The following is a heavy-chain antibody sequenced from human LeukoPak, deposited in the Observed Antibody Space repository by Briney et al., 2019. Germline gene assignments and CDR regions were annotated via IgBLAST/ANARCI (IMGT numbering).Heavy chain of an antibody. Sequence: SETLSLTCAVYGGSFSDYYWTWIRPPPGKGLEWIGEINHSGSTNYNLSLKSRVTISVDTSKNQFSLKLTSVTAADTAVYYCARGDVVVIPAARYYYYYIDVWGKGTTVTVSS. J-gene: IGHJ6*03. CDR3: ARGDVVVIPAARYYYYYIDV. CDR2: INHSGST. V-gene: IGHV4-34*01. D-gene: IGHD2-2*01. CDR1: GGSFSDYY.